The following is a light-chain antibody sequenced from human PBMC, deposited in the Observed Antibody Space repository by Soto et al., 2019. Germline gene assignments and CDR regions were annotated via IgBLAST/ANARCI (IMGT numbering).Light chain of an antibody. CDR3: QQYYSTPRT. V-gene: IGKV4-1*01. J-gene: IGKJ1*01. CDR1: QSVLYSSNNKNY. Sequence: DIVMTQSPDSLAVSLGERATINCKSSQSVLYSSNNKNYLAWYQQKPGQPPKLLIYWAYTRESGVPDRFSGSGSGTDFTPTISSLQAEDVAVYYCQQYYSTPRTFGQGTKVALK. CDR2: WAY.